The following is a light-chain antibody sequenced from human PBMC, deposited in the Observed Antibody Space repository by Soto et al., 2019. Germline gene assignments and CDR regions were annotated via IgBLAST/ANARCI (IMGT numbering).Light chain of an antibody. V-gene: IGKV1-16*01. Sequence: DIQMTQSPSSLSASVGDRVTITCRASHPININLVWFQQKRGKAPKSLIYAATYFQSGVPSRFSGSGSVTDFSLTISSLQPEDVATYYCQHDQRYPPSFGGGTKLEIK. CDR3: QHDQRYPPS. J-gene: IGKJ4*01. CDR2: AAT. CDR1: HPININ.